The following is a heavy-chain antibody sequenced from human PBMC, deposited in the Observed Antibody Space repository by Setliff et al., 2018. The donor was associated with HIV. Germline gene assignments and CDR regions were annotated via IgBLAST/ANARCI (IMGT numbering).Heavy chain of an antibody. D-gene: IGHD4-17*01. CDR1: GFTFGDYA. CDR2: ISYDGSYK. Sequence: LRLSCAASGFTFGDYAMHWVRQAPGKGLEWVAVISYDGSYKYYADSVKGRFTISRDTAKNTVYLQMNSLTSEDTAFYYCARGRINYGDYYYWGQGTLVTVS. J-gene: IGHJ4*02. V-gene: IGHV3-30*14. CDR3: ARGRINYGDYYY.